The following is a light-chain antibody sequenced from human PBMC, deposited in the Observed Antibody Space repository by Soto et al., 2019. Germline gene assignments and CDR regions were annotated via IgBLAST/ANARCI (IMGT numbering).Light chain of an antibody. J-gene: IGLJ1*01. CDR2: DVT. V-gene: IGLV2-14*01. Sequence: QSALTQPASVSGSPGQSITISCTGTSSDVGGYNYVSWYQQHPGKAPKLMIYDVTKRPSGVSDRFSGSKSGNTASLTISALQAEDEADYYCSSYTSSSTPYVFGPGTKLTVL. CDR3: SSYTSSSTPYV. CDR1: SSDVGGYNY.